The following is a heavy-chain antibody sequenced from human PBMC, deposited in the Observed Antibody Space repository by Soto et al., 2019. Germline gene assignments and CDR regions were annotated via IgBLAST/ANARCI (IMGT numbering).Heavy chain of an antibody. CDR3: ARQPYDILTGYYMFDY. CDR2: IYYSGST. Sequence: SETLSLTCTVSGFSISSSSYYWGWIRKPPGKGLEWIGSIYYSGSTYYNPSLKSRVTISVDTSKNQFSLKLSSVTAADTAVYYCARQPYDILTGYYMFDYWGQGTLVTVSS. D-gene: IGHD3-9*01. CDR1: GFSISSSSYY. V-gene: IGHV4-39*01. J-gene: IGHJ4*02.